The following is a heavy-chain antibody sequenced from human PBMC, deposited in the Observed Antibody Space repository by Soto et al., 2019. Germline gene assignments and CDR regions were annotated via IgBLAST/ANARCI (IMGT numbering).Heavy chain of an antibody. J-gene: IGHJ4*02. Sequence: LRLSCAASGFTFSSYWIHWVRQAPGKGLVWVSRINSDGSSTNYADFVKGRFAISRDNAKNTLYLQMNSLRVEDTAVYYCSRVGGSTWHWGQGTLVTVSS. D-gene: IGHD1-26*01. CDR2: INSDGSST. V-gene: IGHV3-74*01. CDR1: GFTFSSYW. CDR3: SRVGGSTWH.